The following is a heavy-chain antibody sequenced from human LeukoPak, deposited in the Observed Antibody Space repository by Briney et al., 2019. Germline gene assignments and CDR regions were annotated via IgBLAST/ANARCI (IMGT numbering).Heavy chain of an antibody. Sequence: PSQTLSLTCTVSGGSISSGGYYWSWIRQPPGKGLEWIRYIYHSGSTYYNPSLKSRVTISVDRSKNQFSLKLSSVTAADTAVYYCARDPPTITGTTPDYWGQGTLVTVSS. D-gene: IGHD1-20*01. CDR1: GGSISSGGYY. V-gene: IGHV4-30-2*01. J-gene: IGHJ4*02. CDR2: IYHSGST. CDR3: ARDPPTITGTTPDY.